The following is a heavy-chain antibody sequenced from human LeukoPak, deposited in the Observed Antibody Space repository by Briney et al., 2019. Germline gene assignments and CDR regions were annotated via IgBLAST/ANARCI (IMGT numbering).Heavy chain of an antibody. Sequence: ASVKVSCKASGYTFTSYAMNWVRQAPGQGLEWMGWINTNTGNPTYGQGFTGRFVFSLDTSVSTAYLQISSLKAEDTAVYYCARSIAAAGHYYYYMDVWGKGTTVTVSS. V-gene: IGHV7-4-1*02. CDR2: INTNTGNP. CDR3: ARSIAAAGHYYYYMDV. CDR1: GYTFTSYA. J-gene: IGHJ6*03. D-gene: IGHD6-13*01.